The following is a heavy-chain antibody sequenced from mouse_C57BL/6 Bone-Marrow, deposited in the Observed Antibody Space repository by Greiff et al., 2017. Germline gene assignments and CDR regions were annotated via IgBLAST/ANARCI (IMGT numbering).Heavy chain of an antibody. D-gene: IGHD1-1*01. V-gene: IGHV1-76*01. J-gene: IGHJ1*03. CDR3: ARSTTVVEPFDWYFDV. CDR2: IYPGSGNT. Sequence: VQLQQSGAELVRPGASVKLSCKASGYTFTDYYINWVKQRPGQGLEWIARIYPGSGNTYYNEKFKGKATLTAEKSSSTAYMQLSSLTSEDSAVYFCARSTTVVEPFDWYFDVWGTGTTVTVSS. CDR1: GYTFTDYY.